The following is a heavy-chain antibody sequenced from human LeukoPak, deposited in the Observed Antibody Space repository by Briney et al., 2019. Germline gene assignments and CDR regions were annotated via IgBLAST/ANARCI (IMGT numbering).Heavy chain of an antibody. V-gene: IGHV1-2*02. D-gene: IGHD1-26*01. CDR2: INPNNGAT. Sequence: GASVKVSCKASGYTFTDYYLHWVRQAPGHGLEWMGWINPNNGATNWTQRFQGRVTMTRDTSISTAYMELSSLRSEDTAVYYCASSVGATTHFDYWGQGTLVTVSS. CDR1: GYTFTDYY. CDR3: ASSVGATTHFDY. J-gene: IGHJ4*02.